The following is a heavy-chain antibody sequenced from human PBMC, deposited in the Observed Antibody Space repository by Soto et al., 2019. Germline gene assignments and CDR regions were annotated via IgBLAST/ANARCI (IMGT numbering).Heavy chain of an antibody. J-gene: IGHJ4*02. V-gene: IGHV1-3*01. CDR2: INAGNGNT. CDR3: ARDADQSIAVAGAPFDY. CDR1: GYTFTSYA. Sequence: ASVKVSCKASGYTFTSYATHWLRQAPGQRLEWMGWINAGNGNTKYSQKFQGRVTITRDTSASTAYMELSSLRSEDTAVYYCARDADQSIAVAGAPFDYWGQGTLVTVSS. D-gene: IGHD6-19*01.